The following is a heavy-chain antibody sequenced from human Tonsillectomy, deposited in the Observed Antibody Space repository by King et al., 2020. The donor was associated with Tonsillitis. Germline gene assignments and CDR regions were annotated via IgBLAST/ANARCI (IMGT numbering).Heavy chain of an antibody. J-gene: IGHJ6*03. CDR2: IWYDGSNK. V-gene: IGHV3-33*08. CDR1: GFTFSSYG. CDR3: ASGTEPAINWYYYMDV. D-gene: IGHD1-1*01. Sequence: VQLVESGGGVVQPGRSLRLSCAASGFTFSSYGMHWVRQAPGKGLEWVAVIWYDGSNKYYADSVKGRFTFSRDNSKNTLYLQMNSLRAEDTAVYYCASGTEPAINWYYYMDVWGKGTTVTVSS.